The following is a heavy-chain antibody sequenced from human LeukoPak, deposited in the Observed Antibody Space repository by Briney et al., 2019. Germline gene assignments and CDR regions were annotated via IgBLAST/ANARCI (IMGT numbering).Heavy chain of an antibody. CDR3: ATQLVVPAATDY. CDR2: IYPGDSDT. CDR1: GSNFTSYW. V-gene: IGHV5-51*01. J-gene: IGHJ4*02. D-gene: IGHD2-2*01. Sequence: GGALQISCQGSGSNFTSYWIGGVRQLPGKGLEWMGIIYPGDSDTRYNPSFQGQVTISADKSISTAYLQWSSLKASDTAMYYCATQLVVPAATDYWGQGTLVTVSS.